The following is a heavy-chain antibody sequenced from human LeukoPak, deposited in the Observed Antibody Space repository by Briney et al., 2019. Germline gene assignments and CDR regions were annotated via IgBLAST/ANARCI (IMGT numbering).Heavy chain of an antibody. V-gene: IGHV3-30*18. CDR3: AKDLITTVRGSPMDV. CDR1: GFTFSNYG. D-gene: IGHD3-10*01. CDR2: LVYDGFYK. J-gene: IGHJ6*02. Sequence: PGGSLRLSCAASGFTFSNYGMHWVRQAPGKGLEWVALLVYDGFYKYYADSVKGRFTISRDDSRNTLYLQLSSLRAEDTAVYYCAKDLITTVRGSPMDVWGQGTTVTVSS.